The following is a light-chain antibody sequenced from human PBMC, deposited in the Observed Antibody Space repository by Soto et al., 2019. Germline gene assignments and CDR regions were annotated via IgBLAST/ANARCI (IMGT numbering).Light chain of an antibody. V-gene: IGLV2-11*01. CDR3: CSYAGSYNWV. CDR1: SSDVGGYNY. J-gene: IGLJ3*02. Sequence: QSVLTQPRSVSGSPGQSVTISCTGTSSDVGGYNYDSWYQHQPGKAPKLMICDVSKRPSGVPDRFSGSKSVNTASLTISGRLAEDEADYYSCSYAGSYNWVFGGGTKHTVL. CDR2: DVS.